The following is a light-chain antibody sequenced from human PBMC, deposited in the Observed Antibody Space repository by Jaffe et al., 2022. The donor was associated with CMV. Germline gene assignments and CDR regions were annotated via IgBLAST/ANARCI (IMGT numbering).Light chain of an antibody. V-gene: IGLV2-14*03. CDR1: SSDVGGFNF. J-gene: IGLJ2*01. CDR2: DVS. CDR3: SSYTVTTTLVL. Sequence: QSALTQPASVSGSPGQSITISCTGTSSDVGGFNFVSWYQQHPGKAPKLLIFDVSNRPSGVSNRFSGSKSGNTASLAISGLQADDEADYYCSSYTVTTTLVLFGGGTKLTVL.